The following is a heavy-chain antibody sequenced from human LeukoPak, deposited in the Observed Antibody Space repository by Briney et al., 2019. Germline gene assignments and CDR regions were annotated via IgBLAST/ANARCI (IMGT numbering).Heavy chain of an antibody. Sequence: GESLKISFKGSGYNFTSYWIGWGRQVPGKGLEWMGIIYPGDSDTRYSPSFQGQVTISADKSISTAYLQWSSLKASDTAMYYCARRRGVTYYYDSSGPFDIWGQGTMVTVSS. CDR3: ARRRGVTYYYDSSGPFDI. CDR2: IYPGDSDT. J-gene: IGHJ3*02. D-gene: IGHD3-22*01. CDR1: GYNFTSYW. V-gene: IGHV5-51*01.